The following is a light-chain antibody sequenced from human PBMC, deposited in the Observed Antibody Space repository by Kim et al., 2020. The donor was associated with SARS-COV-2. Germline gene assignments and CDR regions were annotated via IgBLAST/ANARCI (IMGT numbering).Light chain of an antibody. J-gene: IGLJ2*01. V-gene: IGLV3-21*04. CDR2: YDS. CDR3: QVWDSSSVV. Sequence: SVAPGKTARITWGGNNIGSKSVHWYQQKPGQAPVLVIYYDSDRPSGIPERFSGSNAGNTATLTISRVEAGDEADYYCQVWDSSSVVFGGGTKLTVL. CDR1: NIGSKS.